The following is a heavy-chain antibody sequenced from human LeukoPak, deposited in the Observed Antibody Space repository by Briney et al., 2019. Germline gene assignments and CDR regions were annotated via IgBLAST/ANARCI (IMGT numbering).Heavy chain of an antibody. Sequence: PGGSLRLSCAASGFTVSSNYMSWVRQAPGKGREGVGVIYSGGSTYYADSVKGRFTISRDNSTNTLYLQMNRLRAEDTAVYYCAREAYCSGGSCLYYFDYWGQGTLVTVSS. CDR3: AREAYCSGGSCLYYFDY. CDR1: GFTVSSNY. D-gene: IGHD2-15*01. CDR2: IYSGGST. J-gene: IGHJ4*02. V-gene: IGHV3-53*01.